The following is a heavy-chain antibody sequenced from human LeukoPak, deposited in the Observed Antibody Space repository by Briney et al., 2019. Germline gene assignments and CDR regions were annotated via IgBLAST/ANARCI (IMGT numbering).Heavy chain of an antibody. Sequence: GGSLRLSCAASGFTFSNHWMSWVRQAPGKGLEWVAVISYDDGSNKYYADSVKGRFTISRDNSKNTLYLQMNSLRTEDTAVYYCARESGGNTPYYFDYWGQGTLVTVSS. J-gene: IGHJ4*02. V-gene: IGHV3-30*03. CDR2: ISYDDGSNK. D-gene: IGHD2-2*02. CDR1: GFTFSNHW. CDR3: ARESGGNTPYYFDY.